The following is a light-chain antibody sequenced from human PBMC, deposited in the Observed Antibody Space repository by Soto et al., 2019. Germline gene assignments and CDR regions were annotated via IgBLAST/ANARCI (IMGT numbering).Light chain of an antibody. CDR3: QQCYSSPRT. V-gene: IGKV1-39*01. Sequence: DIQMTQSPSSLSASVGARVTITCRANQTISNYLNWYQQQPGKAPKLLIYAASSLQSGVPSRFSGSGSGTDFTLTISSLQPEDFATYYCQQCYSSPRTFGGGTKVDIK. CDR1: QTISNY. CDR2: AAS. J-gene: IGKJ4*01.